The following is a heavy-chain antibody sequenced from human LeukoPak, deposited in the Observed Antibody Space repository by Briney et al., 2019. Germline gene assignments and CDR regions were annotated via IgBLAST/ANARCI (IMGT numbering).Heavy chain of an antibody. V-gene: IGHV3-33*01. CDR1: VLSLSRYA. CDR2: VWHDGCNK. J-gene: IGHJ4*02. D-gene: IGHD3-10*01. CDR3: AREFFGSGSCPDY. Sequence: GWSLRVSCIQPVLSLSRYAIHWIRQAPGIGLEGVGVVWHDGCNKNYPYSMKGRFTITRDNSKNTVYLQMNSLRAEDTAVYYCAREFFGSGSCPDYWGQGTLVTVSS.